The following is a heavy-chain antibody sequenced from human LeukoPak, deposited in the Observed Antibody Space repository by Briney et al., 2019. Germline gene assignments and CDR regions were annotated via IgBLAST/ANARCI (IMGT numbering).Heavy chain of an antibody. CDR3: ARVGRAYDFWDYLDY. Sequence: PGGSLRLSCAASGFTFSNYAMHWARQAPGKGLEWVTILSYDGSQTYYADSVKGRFTISRDNSKNTLFLQMNSLRAEDTAIYYCARVGRAYDFWDYLDYWGQGTPVTVSS. D-gene: IGHD3-3*01. V-gene: IGHV3-30*04. J-gene: IGHJ4*02. CDR2: LSYDGSQT. CDR1: GFTFSNYA.